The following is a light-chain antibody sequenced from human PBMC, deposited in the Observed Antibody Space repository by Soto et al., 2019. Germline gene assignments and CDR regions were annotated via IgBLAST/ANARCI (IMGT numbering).Light chain of an antibody. J-gene: IGLJ2*01. Sequence: QSVLTQPPSASGTPGQRVTISCSGSSSNIGSNTVNWYQQLPGTAPKLVIYSNNQRPSGVPDRFSGSKSGTSASLAISGLQFEDEADYYCVAWDDSLNGYVVFVGGTKVTVL. CDR2: SNN. CDR3: VAWDDSLNGYVV. V-gene: IGLV1-44*01. CDR1: SSNIGSNT.